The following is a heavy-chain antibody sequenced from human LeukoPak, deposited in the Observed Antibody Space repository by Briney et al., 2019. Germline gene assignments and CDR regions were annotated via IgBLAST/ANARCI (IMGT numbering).Heavy chain of an antibody. CDR1: GGSISSGGYY. Sequence: SDTLSLTCTVSGGSISSGGYYWSWLRQHPGKGLEWIGYIYYSGSTYYNPSLKSRVTISVDTSKNQFSLKLSSVTAADTAVYYCARESIVVVPAARAFGIWGQGTMVTVSS. CDR3: ARESIVVVPAARAFGI. CDR2: IYYSGST. D-gene: IGHD2-2*01. V-gene: IGHV4-31*03. J-gene: IGHJ3*02.